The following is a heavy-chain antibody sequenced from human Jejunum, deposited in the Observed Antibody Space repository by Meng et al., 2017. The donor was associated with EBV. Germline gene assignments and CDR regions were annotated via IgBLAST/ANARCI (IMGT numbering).Heavy chain of an antibody. CDR2: VHFSGIT. CDR3: ARRTGDYVVGY. Sequence: QVQLQQWGAGLLRPTDALSLTCAVYGGSVSGYYWSWVRQPPGRGLEYIGEVHFSGITNYTPSLKSRVTMSVDASKNQFSLRLTSVTAADTAVYYCARRTGDYVVGYWGQGTLVTVSS. D-gene: IGHD2-8*02. V-gene: IGHV4-34*02. CDR1: GGSVSGYY. J-gene: IGHJ4*02.